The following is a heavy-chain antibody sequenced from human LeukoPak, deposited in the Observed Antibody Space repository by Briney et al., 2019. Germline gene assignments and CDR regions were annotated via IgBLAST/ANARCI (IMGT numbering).Heavy chain of an antibody. J-gene: IGHJ5*02. CDR3: ARFQTRIAAAATHWFDP. CDR1: GGSFSGYY. D-gene: IGHD6-13*01. V-gene: IGHV4-34*01. Sequence: SGTLSLTCAVYGGSFSGYYWSWIRQPPGKGLEWIGEINHSGSTNYNPSLKSRVTISVDTSKNQFSLKLSSVTAADTAVYYCARFQTRIAAAATHWFDPWGQGTLVTVSS. CDR2: INHSGST.